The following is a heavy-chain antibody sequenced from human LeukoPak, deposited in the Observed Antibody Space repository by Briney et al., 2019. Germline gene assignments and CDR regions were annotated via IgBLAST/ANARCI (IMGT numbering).Heavy chain of an antibody. CDR3: ARDGRYCTNGVCRNWFDP. D-gene: IGHD2-8*01. CDR2: IYYSGST. CDR1: GGSISSSSYY. J-gene: IGHJ5*02. Sequence: SETLSLTCTVSGGSISSSSYYWGWIRQPPGKGLEWIGSIYYSGSTYYNPSLKSRVTISVDTSKNQFSLNLSSVTAADTAVYYCARDGRYCTNGVCRNWFDPWGQGTLVTVSS. V-gene: IGHV4-39*07.